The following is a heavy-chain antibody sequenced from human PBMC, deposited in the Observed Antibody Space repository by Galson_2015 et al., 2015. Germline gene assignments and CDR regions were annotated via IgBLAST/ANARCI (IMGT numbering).Heavy chain of an antibody. Sequence: SLRLSCAASGFTFSSYSMNWVRQAPGKGLEWVSSISSSSSYIYYADSVKGRFTISRDNAKNSLYLQMNSLRAEDTAVYYCASDCCRVFSVSCTNTVHFYHVFYIDVSGKASTVTVS. V-gene: IGHV3-21*01. CDR2: ISSSSSYI. CDR3: ASDCCRVFSVSCTNTVHFYHVFYIDV. CDR1: GFTFSSYS. D-gene: IGHD2-8*01. J-gene: IGHJ6*03.